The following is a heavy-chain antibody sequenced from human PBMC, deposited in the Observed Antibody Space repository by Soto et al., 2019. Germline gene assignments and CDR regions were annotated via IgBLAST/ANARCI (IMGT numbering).Heavy chain of an antibody. CDR1: GFTFSSYA. CDR3: AKGQEYDFWSGYNWFDP. Sequence: RRLSCAASGFTFSSYAMSWVRQAPGKGLEWVSAISGSGGSTYYADSVKGRFTISRDNSKNTLYLQMNSLRAEDTAVYYCAKGQEYDFWSGYNWFDPWGQGTLVTVSS. D-gene: IGHD3-3*01. CDR2: ISGSGGST. J-gene: IGHJ5*02. V-gene: IGHV3-23*01.